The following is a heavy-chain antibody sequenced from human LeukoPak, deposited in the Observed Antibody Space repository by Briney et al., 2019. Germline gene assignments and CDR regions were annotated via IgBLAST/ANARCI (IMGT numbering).Heavy chain of an antibody. V-gene: IGHV3-7*01. CDR1: GFTFSTYW. CDR2: INQDGSEK. J-gene: IGHJ4*02. Sequence: GGSLRLSCAASGFTFSTYWMTWVRQAPGKGLEWVASINQDGSEKFYVDSVKGRFTISGDNGKNSLFLQMSSLRAEDTAVYYCARDLDYWGQGTLVTVSS. CDR3: ARDLDY.